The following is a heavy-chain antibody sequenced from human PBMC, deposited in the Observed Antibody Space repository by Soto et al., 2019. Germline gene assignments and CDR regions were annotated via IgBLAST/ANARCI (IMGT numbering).Heavy chain of an antibody. D-gene: IGHD2-15*01. CDR1: GFTFSSYW. CDR3: ARTSLVVAAATREDY. CDR2: INSDGNST. Sequence: EVQLVESGGALVQPGGSLRLSCAASGFTFSSYWMHWVRQAPGKGLVWVSRINSDGNSTSYADSVKGRFTISRDNAKNTLYLQMNSLRAEDTAVYYCARTSLVVAAATREDYWGQGTLVTVSS. J-gene: IGHJ4*02. V-gene: IGHV3-74*01.